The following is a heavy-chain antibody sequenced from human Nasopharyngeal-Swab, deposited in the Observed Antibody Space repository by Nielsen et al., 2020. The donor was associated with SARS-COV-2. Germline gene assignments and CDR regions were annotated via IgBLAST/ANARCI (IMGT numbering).Heavy chain of an antibody. D-gene: IGHD3-16*01. V-gene: IGHV4-59*01. Sequence: SETLSLTCTLSGGPISSYYWSWIRQPPGKGLEWIGYIYYSGSTNYNPSLKSRVTISVDTSKNQFSLKLSSVTAADTAVYYCARDGGVLNWFDPWGQGTLVTVSS. CDR1: GGPISSYY. CDR3: ARDGGVLNWFDP. CDR2: IYYSGST. J-gene: IGHJ5*02.